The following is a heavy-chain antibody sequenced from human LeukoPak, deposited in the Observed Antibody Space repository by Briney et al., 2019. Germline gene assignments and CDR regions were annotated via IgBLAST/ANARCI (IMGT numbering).Heavy chain of an antibody. Sequence: ASVKVSCKASGYTFTSYYMHWVRQAPGQGLEWMGIINPSGGSTSYAQKFQGRVTMTRDTSTSTVYMELSSLRSEDTAVYYCARDQERSGWYGWFDPCGQGTLVTVSS. V-gene: IGHV1-46*01. CDR1: GYTFTSYY. J-gene: IGHJ5*02. D-gene: IGHD6-19*01. CDR3: ARDQERSGWYGWFDP. CDR2: INPSGGST.